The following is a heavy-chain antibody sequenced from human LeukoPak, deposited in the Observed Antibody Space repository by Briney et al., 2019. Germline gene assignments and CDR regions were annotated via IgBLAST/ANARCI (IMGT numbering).Heavy chain of an antibody. J-gene: IGHJ5*02. CDR3: ARALGYCGGGSCENWFDP. CDR1: GYTFTGYY. V-gene: IGHV1-2*06. D-gene: IGHD2-15*01. Sequence: ASVTVSCKASGYTFTGYYMHWVRQAPGQGLEWMGRINPNSGGTNYAQKVRGRVTMTSDTSISTAYMELSRLRSDDTAVYYSARALGYCGGGSCENWFDPWGQGTLVTVSS. CDR2: INPNSGGT.